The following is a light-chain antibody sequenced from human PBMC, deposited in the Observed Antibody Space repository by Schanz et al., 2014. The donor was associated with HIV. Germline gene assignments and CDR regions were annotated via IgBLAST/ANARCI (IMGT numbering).Light chain of an antibody. Sequence: QSVLAQPPSVSGAPGQRVTISCTGTDSNIGSNYDVHWYQQFPGTAPKLLIYGNSNRPSGVPDRFSGSKSATSASLAISGLQSEDEADYFCATWDDSLDGWVFGGGTKLTVL. V-gene: IGLV1-40*01. J-gene: IGLJ3*02. CDR2: GNS. CDR3: ATWDDSLDGWV. CDR1: DSNIGSNYD.